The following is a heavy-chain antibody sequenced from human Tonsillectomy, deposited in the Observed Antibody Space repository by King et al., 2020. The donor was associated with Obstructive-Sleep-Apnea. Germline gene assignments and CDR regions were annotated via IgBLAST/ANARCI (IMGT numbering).Heavy chain of an antibody. CDR3: ARVRGDSSGYYWDY. J-gene: IGHJ4*02. Sequence: QLQESGPGLVKPSQTLSLTCTVSGGSISSGGYYWGWIRQHAGKGLEWVGYIYYSVRTSSNPYLNSRVTISVDTAKNQVSLKLSSVTAADTAVYCCARVRGDSSGYYWDYWGQGTLVTVSS. CDR2: IYYSVRT. V-gene: IGHV4-31*03. CDR1: GGSISSGGYY. D-gene: IGHD3-22*01.